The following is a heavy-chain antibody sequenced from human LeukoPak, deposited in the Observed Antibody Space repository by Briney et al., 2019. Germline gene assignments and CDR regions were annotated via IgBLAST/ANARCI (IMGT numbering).Heavy chain of an antibody. CDR2: INHSGST. V-gene: IGHV4-34*01. CDR1: GGSFSGYY. J-gene: IGHJ4*02. D-gene: IGHD4-11*01. Sequence: SETLSLTCAVYGGSFSGYYWSWIRQPPGKGLEWIGEINHSGSTNYNPSLKSRVTISVDTSKNQFSLKLSPVTAADTAVYYCARDHGTTPLDYWGQGTLVTVSS. CDR3: ARDHGTTPLDY.